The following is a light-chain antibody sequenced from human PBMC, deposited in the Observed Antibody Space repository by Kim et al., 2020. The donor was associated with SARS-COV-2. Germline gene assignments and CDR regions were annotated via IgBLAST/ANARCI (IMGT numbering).Light chain of an antibody. CDR1: QSVSSN. J-gene: IGKJ2*01. CDR2: GAS. Sequence: VSPAERATLSCRASQSVSSNLAWYQQKPGQAPRLLIYGASTRATGIPARFSGSGSGTEFTLTISSLQSEDFAVYYCQQYNNWPMYTFGQGTKLEI. V-gene: IGKV3-15*01. CDR3: QQYNNWPMYT.